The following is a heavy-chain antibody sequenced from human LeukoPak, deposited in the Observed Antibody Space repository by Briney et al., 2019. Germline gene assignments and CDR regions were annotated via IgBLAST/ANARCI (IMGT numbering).Heavy chain of an antibody. CDR2: TYYRSKWYN. Sequence: SQTLSLTCAISGDSVSSNSAAWNWIRQSPSRGLEWLGRTYYRSKWYNDYAVSVKSRITINPDTSKNQSSLQLNSVTPEDTAVYYCARGDLVPAASDDAFDIWGQGTMVTVSS. CDR3: ARGDLVPAASDDAFDI. J-gene: IGHJ3*02. V-gene: IGHV6-1*01. D-gene: IGHD2-2*01. CDR1: GDSVSSNSAA.